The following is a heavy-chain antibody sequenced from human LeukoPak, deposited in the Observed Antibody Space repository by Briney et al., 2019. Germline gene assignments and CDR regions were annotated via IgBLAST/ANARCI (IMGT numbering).Heavy chain of an antibody. CDR3: AKDPGVWGINLDY. CDR1: GFTFSSYA. Sequence: GGSLRLSCAASGFTFSSYAMSWVRQAPGKGLEWVSAISGSGGSTYYADSVKGRFTISRDNSKNTLYPQMNSLRAEDTAVYYCAKDPGVWGINLDYWGQGTLVTVSS. J-gene: IGHJ4*02. D-gene: IGHD3-16*01. CDR2: ISGSGGST. V-gene: IGHV3-23*01.